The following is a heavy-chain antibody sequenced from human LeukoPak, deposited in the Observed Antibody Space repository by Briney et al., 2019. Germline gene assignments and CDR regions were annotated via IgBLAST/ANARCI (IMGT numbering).Heavy chain of an antibody. CDR2: ISGSGGST. Sequence: PGGALILSCSASGGTFSSYSMSCCRQAPGKGLEWCSAISGSGGSTYYPDSVKGRFTISRDNSKNTLYLQMNSMRAEDTAVYYCAKVLELRAFDIWGQGTMVTVSS. J-gene: IGHJ3*02. V-gene: IGHV3-23*01. CDR1: GGTFSSYS. CDR3: AKVLELRAFDI. D-gene: IGHD1-7*01.